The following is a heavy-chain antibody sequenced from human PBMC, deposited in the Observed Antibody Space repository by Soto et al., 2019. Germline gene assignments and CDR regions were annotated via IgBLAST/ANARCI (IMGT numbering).Heavy chain of an antibody. CDR2: IKSKTDGGTT. CDR1: SFNFSNAL. Sequence: EVQLVESGGGLVKPGGSLRLSCAASSFNFSNALMNWVRQAPGKGLEWVGRIKSKTDGGTTDYAAPVKGRFTISRDDSKNTLYLQMNSLKTEDTAVYYCTTDRREGDAFDYWGQGTLVTVSS. V-gene: IGHV3-15*07. J-gene: IGHJ4*02. CDR3: TTDRREGDAFDY. D-gene: IGHD2-21*02.